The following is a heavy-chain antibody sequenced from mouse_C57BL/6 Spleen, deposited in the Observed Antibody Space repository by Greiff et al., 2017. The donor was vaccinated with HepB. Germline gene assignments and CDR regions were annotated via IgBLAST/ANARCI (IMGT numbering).Heavy chain of an antibody. CDR1: GFTFSSYA. J-gene: IGHJ2*01. V-gene: IGHV5-4*03. Sequence: EVKLVESGGGLVKPGGSLKLSCAASGFTFSSYAMSWVRQTPEKRLEWVATISDGGSYTYYPDNVKGRVTISRDKAKNNLYLQMSHLKSEDTAMYYCARALYGNFYFDYWGQGTTLTVSS. CDR3: ARALYGNFYFDY. CDR2: ISDGGSYT. D-gene: IGHD2-1*01.